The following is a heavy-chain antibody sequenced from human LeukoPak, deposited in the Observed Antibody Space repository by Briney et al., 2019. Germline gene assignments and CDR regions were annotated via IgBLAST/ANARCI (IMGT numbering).Heavy chain of an antibody. CDR2: IYYSGST. D-gene: IGHD1-26*01. Sequence: PSETLSLTCTVSSGSISSYHWSWIRQSPGKGLEWIGYIYYSGSTNYNPSLKSRITISVDTSKNQFSLKLSSVTAADTAVYYCARDRGVGAYWYFDLWGRGTVVTVSS. CDR1: SGSISSYH. V-gene: IGHV4-59*01. CDR3: ARDRGVGAYWYFDL. J-gene: IGHJ2*01.